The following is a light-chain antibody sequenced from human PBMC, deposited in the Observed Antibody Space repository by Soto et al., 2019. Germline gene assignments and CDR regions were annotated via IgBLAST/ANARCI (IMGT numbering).Light chain of an antibody. V-gene: IGLV2-14*01. Sequence: QSGLTQPASLSGSPGQSITISCTGTSSDIGAYDYVSWFQQRPGKARKLMIFEVNNRPSGVSNRFSGSKSGNKAYLTISGLQVEDEAEYFSFSFTTTSTLVFGTGTQVT. CDR1: SSDIGAYDY. J-gene: IGLJ1*01. CDR2: EVN. CDR3: FSFTTTSTLV.